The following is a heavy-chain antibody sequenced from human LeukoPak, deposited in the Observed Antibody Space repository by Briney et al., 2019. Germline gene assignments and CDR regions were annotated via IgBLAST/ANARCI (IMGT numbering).Heavy chain of an antibody. Sequence: GGSLRLSCAASGFTFSTYAMSWVRQAPGKGLEWVSAISGSGGSTYCADSVKGRFTISRDNSKNTLYLQMNSLRAEDTAVYYCAKPEAVAHLYYYYYYMDVWGKGTTVTVSS. V-gene: IGHV3-23*01. CDR3: AKPEAVAHLYYYYYYMDV. CDR2: ISGSGGST. CDR1: GFTFSTYA. J-gene: IGHJ6*03. D-gene: IGHD6-19*01.